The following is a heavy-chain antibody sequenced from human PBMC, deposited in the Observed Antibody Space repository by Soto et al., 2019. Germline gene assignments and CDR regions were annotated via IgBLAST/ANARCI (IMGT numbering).Heavy chain of an antibody. D-gene: IGHD3-10*01. Sequence: GESLKISCAASGFTVSSNYMSWVRQAPGKGLEWVSVIYSGGSTYYADSVKGRFTISRDNSKNTLYLQMNSLRAEDTAVYYCEREGLWLAPFDYWGQGTLVTVSS. CDR3: EREGLWLAPFDY. CDR2: IYSGGST. V-gene: IGHV3-66*01. CDR1: GFTVSSNY. J-gene: IGHJ4*02.